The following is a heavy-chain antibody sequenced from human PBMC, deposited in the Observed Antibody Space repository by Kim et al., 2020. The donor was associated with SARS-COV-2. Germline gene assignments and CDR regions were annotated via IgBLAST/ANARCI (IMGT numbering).Heavy chain of an antibody. Sequence: ASVKVSCKASGYTFTSYAMNWVRQAPGQGLEWMGWINTNTGNPTYAQGFTGRFVFSLDTSVSTAYLQISSLKAEDTAVYYCARDIRAVRGVIIALYYYYGMDVWGQGTTVTVSS. J-gene: IGHJ6*02. CDR3: ARDIRAVRGVIIALYYYYGMDV. CDR1: GYTFTSYA. D-gene: IGHD3-10*01. V-gene: IGHV7-4-1*02. CDR2: INTNTGNP.